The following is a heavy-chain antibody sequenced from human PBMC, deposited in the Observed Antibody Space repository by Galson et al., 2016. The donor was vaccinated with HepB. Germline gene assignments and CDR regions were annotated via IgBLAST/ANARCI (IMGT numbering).Heavy chain of an antibody. CDR3: AKMSSSSAYYSDAFDL. V-gene: IGHV3-23*01. Sequence: SLRLSCAASGFTFTTYAMSWVRQAPGKGLEWVSGISDSDPSTYYADSVKGRFTISRDNSKSTLYLQMNSLRAEDTAVYYCAKMSSSSAYYSDAFDLWGQGTMVTVSS. CDR1: GFTFTTYA. CDR2: ISDSDPST. J-gene: IGHJ3*01. D-gene: IGHD3-22*01.